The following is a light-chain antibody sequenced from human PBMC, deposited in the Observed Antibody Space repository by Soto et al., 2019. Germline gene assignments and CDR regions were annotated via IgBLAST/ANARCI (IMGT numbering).Light chain of an antibody. Sequence: DIQMTQSPSSLSASVGDRVTITCQASQDIGKYLTWYQQKPGKAPKLLIYGASVLETWVPSRFSGSGSGTDFTFTINSLQPDDFATYYCQQYSVYWTFGQGTKVEIK. V-gene: IGKV1-33*01. CDR1: QDIGKY. J-gene: IGKJ1*01. CDR3: QQYSVYWT. CDR2: GAS.